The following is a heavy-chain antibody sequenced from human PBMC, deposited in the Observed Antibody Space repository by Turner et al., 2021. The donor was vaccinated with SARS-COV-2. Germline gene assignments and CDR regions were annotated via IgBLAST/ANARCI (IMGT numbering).Heavy chain of an antibody. D-gene: IGHD4-17*01. Sequence: QVQLVQSGAEVKKPGASVKVSCKVSGYTLTELSMHWVRQAPGKGLEWMGGFDPEDAETIYAQKFQGRVTMTEDTSTDTAYLELSRLRSDDTAVYYCARGASVTPDRYYYYYFGMDVWGQGTTVTVSS. CDR2: FDPEDAET. CDR1: GYTLTELS. V-gene: IGHV1-24*01. J-gene: IGHJ6*02. CDR3: ARGASVTPDRYYYYYFGMDV.